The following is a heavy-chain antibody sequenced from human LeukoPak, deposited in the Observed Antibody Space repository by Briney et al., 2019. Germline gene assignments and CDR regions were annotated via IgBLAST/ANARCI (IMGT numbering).Heavy chain of an antibody. J-gene: IGHJ6*03. D-gene: IGHD5-18*01. CDR3: AIDKVSGYSYGYYYYMDG. CDR2: IKHDGSEK. Sequence: GGSLRLSCAASGFTFSSYWMSWVRQAPGKGLEWVANIKHDGSEKYYVDSVKGRFTISRDNAKNSLYLQMNSLRAEDTAVYYCAIDKVSGYSYGYYYYMDGWGKGT. CDR1: GFTFSSYW. V-gene: IGHV3-7*01.